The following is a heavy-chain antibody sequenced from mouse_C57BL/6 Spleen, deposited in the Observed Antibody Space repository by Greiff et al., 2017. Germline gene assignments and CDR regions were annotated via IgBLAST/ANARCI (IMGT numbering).Heavy chain of an antibody. CDR1: GFSLTSYG. V-gene: IGHV2-5*01. CDR2: IWRGGST. Sequence: QVQLKESGPGLVQPSQCLSITCTVSGFSLTSYGVYWVRQSPGKGLEWLGVIWRGGSTDYNAAFMSRLCITEDNSKSQVFFKMNSLQADDTAIYYCAKERAAGDYYSMDYWGQGTSVTVSS. J-gene: IGHJ4*01. CDR3: AKERAAGDYYSMDY.